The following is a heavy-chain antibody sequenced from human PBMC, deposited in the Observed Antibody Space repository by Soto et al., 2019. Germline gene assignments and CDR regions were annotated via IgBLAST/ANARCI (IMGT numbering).Heavy chain of an antibody. V-gene: IGHV4-34*01. CDR1: GGSFSGYY. J-gene: IGHJ4*02. Sequence: QVQLQQWGAGLLKPSETLSLTCAVYGGSFSGYYWSWIRQPPGKGLEWIGEINHSGSTNYNPSLKSRVTTSVDTSKNQFSLKLSSVTAADTAVYYCARDGEGTPLADYWGQGTLVTVSS. CDR2: INHSGST. CDR3: ARDGEGTPLADY. D-gene: IGHD3-10*01.